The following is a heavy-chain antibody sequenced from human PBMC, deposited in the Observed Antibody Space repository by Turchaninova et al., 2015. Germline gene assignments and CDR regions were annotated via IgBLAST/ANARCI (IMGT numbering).Heavy chain of an antibody. Sequence: QLPLQESGPGLVKPSEALSLHCPVAGGPLSNTNHYWGWSLQPPGKGLEWFGSFYYTGNTYYNPYLKSRITISVDPSKNQFSLKLSSVTAADTAVYYCARHIDCTGVVCYVYRGTFDFWGQGTLVTVSS. CDR2: FYYTGNT. V-gene: IGHV4-39*01. CDR1: GGPLSNTNHY. D-gene: IGHD2-8*02. J-gene: IGHJ4*02. CDR3: ARHIDCTGVVCYVYRGTFDF.